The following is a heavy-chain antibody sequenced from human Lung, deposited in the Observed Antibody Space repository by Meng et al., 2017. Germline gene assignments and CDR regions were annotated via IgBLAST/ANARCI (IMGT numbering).Heavy chain of an antibody. D-gene: IGHD2-21*01. J-gene: IGHJ4*02. Sequence: QVHFVQSGAEVKKPGASVKASCKASGYTFTNYAMHWVRQAPGQGLEWMGWINAGSENTEYSQKFQGRVTLTRDTSATTAYMELRSLKSEDTAIYYCARDIVVTFGELTTLDSWGQGTLVTVSS. CDR2: INAGSENT. V-gene: IGHV1-3*01. CDR3: ARDIVVTFGELTTLDS. CDR1: GYTFTNYA.